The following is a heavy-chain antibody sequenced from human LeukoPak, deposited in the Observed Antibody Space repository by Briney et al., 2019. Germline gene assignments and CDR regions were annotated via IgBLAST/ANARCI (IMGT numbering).Heavy chain of an antibody. CDR2: ISGSAGST. J-gene: IGHJ4*02. V-gene: IGHV3-23*01. CDR3: ASIVVVEAATPHFDY. D-gene: IGHD2-15*01. Sequence: PGRSLRLSCAASGFTFSSYAMSWVRQAPGKGLEWVSGISGSAGSTYYADSVKGRFTISRDNSKNTLYLQMNSLRAEDTAVYYCASIVVVEAATPHFDYWGQGTLVTVSS. CDR1: GFTFSSYA.